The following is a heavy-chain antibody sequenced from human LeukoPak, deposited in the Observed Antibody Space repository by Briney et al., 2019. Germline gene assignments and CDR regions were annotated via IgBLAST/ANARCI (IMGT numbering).Heavy chain of an antibody. Sequence: PGRSLILSCAASGFTFSSYGMHWVRQAPGKGLEWVAVIWYDGSNKYYADSVKGRFAISRGNSKNTLYLQMNSLRAEDTAVYYCARDPTMVRGVPGEWGQGTLVTVSS. V-gene: IGHV3-33*01. J-gene: IGHJ4*02. CDR3: ARDPTMVRGVPGE. D-gene: IGHD3-10*01. CDR2: IWYDGSNK. CDR1: GFTFSSYG.